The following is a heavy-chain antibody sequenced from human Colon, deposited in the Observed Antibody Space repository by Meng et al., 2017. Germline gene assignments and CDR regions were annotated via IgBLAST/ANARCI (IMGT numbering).Heavy chain of an antibody. CDR3: ARDTLYGTDY. V-gene: IGHV4-31*03. CDR1: GAAIKSGGYH. Sequence: QVHLHESGPGLVRPSDDLSLVCTVSGAAIKSGGYHWSWVRQHPGKGLEYIGFMSDSGTTDYNPSLRSRVSISEIGSSKNQFSLTLRYVTAADTATYFCARDTLYGTDYWGQGVLVTVSS. D-gene: IGHD4-17*01. J-gene: IGHJ4*02. CDR2: MSDSGTT.